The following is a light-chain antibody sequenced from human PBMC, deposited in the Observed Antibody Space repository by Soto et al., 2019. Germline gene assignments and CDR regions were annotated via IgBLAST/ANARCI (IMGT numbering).Light chain of an antibody. CDR3: QQYSSNST. J-gene: IGKJ1*01. V-gene: IGKV1-5*03. Sequence: DIQMTQSPSSLSASVGDMVTITCRASQSISDWLAWYQQKPGKAPKLLIYMTSSLESGVPSRFSGSGSGTEFPLTISSLKPDDSATYYCQQYSSNSTFGPGTKVDI. CDR1: QSISDW. CDR2: MTS.